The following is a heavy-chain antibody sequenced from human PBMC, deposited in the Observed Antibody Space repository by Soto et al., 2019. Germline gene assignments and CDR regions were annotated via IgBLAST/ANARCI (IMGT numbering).Heavy chain of an antibody. CDR3: ATMGVSGHLTA. D-gene: IGHD3-16*01. CDR1: GADINSGGFT. Sequence: SETLSLTCSVSGADINSGGFTWTWIRQHAEQRLEWLGYISHSGSTDYNPSLKSRLSISGDTSKNHFSLTLTSVTAADSTVYSSATMGVSGHLTAWGQERTGTVSS. V-gene: IGHV4-31*03. J-gene: IGHJ6*02. CDR2: ISHSGST.